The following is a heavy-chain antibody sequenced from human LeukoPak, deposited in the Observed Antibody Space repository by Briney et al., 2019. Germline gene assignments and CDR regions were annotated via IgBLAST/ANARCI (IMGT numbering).Heavy chain of an antibody. V-gene: IGHV3-21*01. CDR1: GFTFSYYS. CDR3: ARGGGDSGYDYDDF. CDR2: ISRSSTYT. J-gene: IGHJ4*02. Sequence: GGSLRLPCAASGFTFSYYSMNWVRQSPGKGLEWVSSISRSSTYTYYADSLKGRIAISRDNSKNSLYLQMNSLRVEDTAVYYCARGGGDSGYDYDDFWGQGTLVTVSS. D-gene: IGHD5-12*01.